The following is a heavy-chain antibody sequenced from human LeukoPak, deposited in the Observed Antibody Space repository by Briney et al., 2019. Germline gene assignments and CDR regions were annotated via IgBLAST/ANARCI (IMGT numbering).Heavy chain of an antibody. D-gene: IGHD6-19*01. CDR1: GGSISSYY. CDR2: IYYSGST. Sequence: SETLSLTCTVSGGSISSYYWSWIRQPPGKGPEWIGYIYYSGSTNYNPSLKSRVTISVDTSKNQFSLKLSSVTAADTAVYYCARDRSSSSGPAWFDPWGQGTLVTVSS. J-gene: IGHJ5*02. V-gene: IGHV4-59*01. CDR3: ARDRSSSSGPAWFDP.